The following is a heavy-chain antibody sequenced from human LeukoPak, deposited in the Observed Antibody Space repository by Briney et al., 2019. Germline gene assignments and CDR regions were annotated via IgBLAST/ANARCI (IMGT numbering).Heavy chain of an antibody. CDR3: ARVMTGGNQPNWYFDL. V-gene: IGHV3-53*01. D-gene: IGHD4-23*01. Sequence: GGSLRLSCAASGFTVSSNYMSWVRQAPGKGLEWVSVIYSGGSTYYADSVKGRFTISRDNSKNTLYLQMNSLRAEDTAVYYCARVMTGGNQPNWYFDLWGRGTLVTVSS. CDR1: GFTVSSNY. CDR2: IYSGGST. J-gene: IGHJ2*01.